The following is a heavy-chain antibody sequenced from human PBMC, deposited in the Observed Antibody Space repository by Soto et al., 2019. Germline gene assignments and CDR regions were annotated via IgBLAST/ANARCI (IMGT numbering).Heavy chain of an antibody. Sequence: GVLRLSCAASGFSFSDYSMNWVRQAPGKGLEWLSYISRSGSLNYYADSVKGRFTISRDNAKNSLYLEMNSVRDEDTAMYYCARDLEYSSSWYYYYGLDVWGHGTTVTVSS. CDR2: ISRSGSLN. CDR3: ARDLEYSSSWYYYYGLDV. CDR1: GFSFSDYS. J-gene: IGHJ6*02. D-gene: IGHD6-6*01. V-gene: IGHV3-48*02.